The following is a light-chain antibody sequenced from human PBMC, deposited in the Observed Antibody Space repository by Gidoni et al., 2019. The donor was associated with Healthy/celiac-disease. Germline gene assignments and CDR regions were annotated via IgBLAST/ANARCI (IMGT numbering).Light chain of an antibody. J-gene: IGKJ5*01. CDR2: DAS. CDR3: QQYDTLPLT. CDR1: QDISNY. Sequence: DIQMTQSPSSLSASVGDRVTITCQASQDISNYLNWYQQKPGKDPKLLIYDASNLETGVPSRFSGSGSGTDFTFTISRLQPEDIATYYCQQYDTLPLTFGQGTRLEIK. V-gene: IGKV1-33*01.